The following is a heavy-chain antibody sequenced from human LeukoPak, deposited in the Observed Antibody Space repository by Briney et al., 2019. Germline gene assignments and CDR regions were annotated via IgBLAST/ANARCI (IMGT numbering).Heavy chain of an antibody. D-gene: IGHD6-13*01. J-gene: IGHJ4*02. V-gene: IGHV3-43D*03. CDR2: ISWDGGST. CDR1: GFTFDDYA. Sequence: PGGSLRLSCAASGFTFDDYAMHWVRQAPGKGLEWVSLISWDGGSTYYADSVKGRFTISRDNSKNSLYLQMNSLRAEDTALYYCAKAGSSSSYFDYWGQGTLVTVSS. CDR3: AKAGSSSSYFDY.